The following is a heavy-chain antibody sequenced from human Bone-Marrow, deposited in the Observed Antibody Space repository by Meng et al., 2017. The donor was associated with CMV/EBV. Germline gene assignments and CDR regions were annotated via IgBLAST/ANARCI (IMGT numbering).Heavy chain of an antibody. Sequence: GGSLRLSCAASGFTFSSYAMHWVRQAPGKGLEWVAVISYDGSNKYYADSVKGRFTISRDNSKNTLYLQMNSLRAEDTAVYHCARDRDFWSGYHGFDYWGQGTLVTVSS. CDR2: ISYDGSNK. D-gene: IGHD3-3*01. V-gene: IGHV3-30*04. J-gene: IGHJ4*02. CDR1: GFTFSSYA. CDR3: ARDRDFWSGYHGFDY.